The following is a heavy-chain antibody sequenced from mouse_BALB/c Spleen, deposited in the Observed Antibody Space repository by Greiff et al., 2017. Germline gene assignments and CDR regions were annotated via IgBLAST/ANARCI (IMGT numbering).Heavy chain of an antibody. CDR3: AKNIGYYGSSYWYFDV. CDR2: IWRGGST. Sequence: QVQLKQSGPSLVQPSQSLSITCTVSGFSLTSYGVHWVRQSPGKGLEWLGVIWRGGSTDYNAAFMSRLSITKDNSKSQVFFKMNSLQADDTAIYYCAKNIGYYGSSYWYFDVWGAGTTVTVSS. CDR1: GFSLTSYG. J-gene: IGHJ1*01. D-gene: IGHD1-1*01. V-gene: IGHV2-5-1*01.